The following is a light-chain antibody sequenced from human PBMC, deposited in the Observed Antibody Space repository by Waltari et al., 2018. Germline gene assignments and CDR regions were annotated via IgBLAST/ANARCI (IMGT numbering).Light chain of an antibody. J-gene: IGKJ2*01. CDR1: QNINTY. V-gene: IGKV1-39*01. Sequence: DIQMTQSPSSLSASVGDRVTITCRASQNINTYLNWYQPKPGNAPKLLIYSSSSLQAGVPSRFSGGGSGTDFTLTVSSLQPDDFATYYCQQSYVTPRSFGQGTRLEIK. CDR3: QQSYVTPRS. CDR2: SSS.